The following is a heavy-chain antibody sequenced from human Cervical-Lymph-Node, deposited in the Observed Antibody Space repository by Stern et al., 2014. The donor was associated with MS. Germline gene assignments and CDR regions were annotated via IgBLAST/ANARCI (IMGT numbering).Heavy chain of an antibody. V-gene: IGHV1-69-2*01. D-gene: IGHD1-1*01. CDR3: ATVRNDQSLPLYYYGMDV. CDR1: GYTFTDYY. J-gene: IGHJ6*02. CDR2: VDPEDGET. Sequence: VQLVQSGAEVKKPGATVKISCKVSGYTFTDYYMHWVQQAPGKGLELMGLVDPEDGETIYAEKIQGRVTINEDTYTCTAYMELISLRSEDTALYYCATVRNDQSLPLYYYGMDVWGQGTTVTVSS.